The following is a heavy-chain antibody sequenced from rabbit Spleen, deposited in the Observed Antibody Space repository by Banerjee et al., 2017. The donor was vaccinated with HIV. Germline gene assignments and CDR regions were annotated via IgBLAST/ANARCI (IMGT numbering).Heavy chain of an antibody. CDR1: GFSFSSAYD. CDR2: IYAGSSGST. J-gene: IGHJ3*01. D-gene: IGHD4-1*01. Sequence: EQLEESGGGLVKPEGSLTLTCTASGFSFSSAYDMCWVRQAPGKGLEWIACIYAGSSGSTYYASWAKGRFTISKISSTTVTLQMTSLTVADTATYFCARVSESSGWGEDLWGQGTLVTVS. CDR3: ARVSESSGWGEDL. V-gene: IGHV1S45*01.